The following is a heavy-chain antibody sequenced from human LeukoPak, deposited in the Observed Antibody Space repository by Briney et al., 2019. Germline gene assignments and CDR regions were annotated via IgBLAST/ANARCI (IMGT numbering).Heavy chain of an antibody. V-gene: IGHV3-23*01. J-gene: IGHJ4*02. Sequence: GGSLRLSCAASGFTFSSYAMSWVRQAPGKGLEWVSAISSSGGSTYYADSVKGRFTISRDNSKNTLYLQMNSLRAEDTAVYYCAKDRRTGYYDSSGYPFDYWGQGTLVTVSS. CDR2: ISSSGGST. CDR1: GFTFSSYA. D-gene: IGHD3-22*01. CDR3: AKDRRTGYYDSSGYPFDY.